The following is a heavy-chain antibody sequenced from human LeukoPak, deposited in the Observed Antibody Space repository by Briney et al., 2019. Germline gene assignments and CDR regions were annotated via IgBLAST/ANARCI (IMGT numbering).Heavy chain of an antibody. J-gene: IGHJ4*02. D-gene: IGHD5-18*01. Sequence: PSETLSLTCAVYGGSFSGYYWSWIRQPPGKGLEWIGEINHSGSTNYNPSLKSRVTISVDTSKNQFSLKLSSVTAADTAVYYCVGRERGYSYGSFGLDYWGQGTLVTVSS. CDR1: GGSFSGYY. V-gene: IGHV4-34*01. CDR2: INHSGST. CDR3: VGRERGYSYGSFGLDY.